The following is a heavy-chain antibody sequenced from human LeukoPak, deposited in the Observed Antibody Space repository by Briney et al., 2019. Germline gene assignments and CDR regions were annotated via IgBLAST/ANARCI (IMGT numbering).Heavy chain of an antibody. D-gene: IGHD4-11*01. Sequence: ASVTVSFTASGYTFTIYDINWVRQAPGQGLEWMGWMNPNSGNTGYSQKFQGRVTITRNTSISTAYMELSSLRSEDTAVYYCARAAGFDYSNYWDNWFDPWGQGTLVTVSS. CDR3: ARAAGFDYSNYWDNWFDP. J-gene: IGHJ5*02. CDR2: MNPNSGNT. CDR1: GYTFTIYD. V-gene: IGHV1-8*01.